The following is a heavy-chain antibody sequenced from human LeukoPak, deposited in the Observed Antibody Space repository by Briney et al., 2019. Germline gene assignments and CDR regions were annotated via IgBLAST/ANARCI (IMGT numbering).Heavy chain of an antibody. CDR3: ARHSGSGYYSYFYTMDV. J-gene: IGHJ6*02. CDR2: IYETGST. Sequence: GSLRLSCVASGFTFSSYAMSWVRQPPGKGLEWIGCIYETGSTYYKPSLKSRVTISVDTSKNQFSLKLTSVTAADTAVYYCARHSGSGYYSYFYTMDVRGQGATVAVSS. D-gene: IGHD2-15*01. V-gene: IGHV4-38-2*01. CDR1: GFTFSSYA.